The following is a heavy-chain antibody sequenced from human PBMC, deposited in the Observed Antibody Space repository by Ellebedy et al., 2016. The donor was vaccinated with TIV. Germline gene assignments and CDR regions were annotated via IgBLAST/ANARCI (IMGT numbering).Heavy chain of an antibody. CDR1: GFTFSNYW. Sequence: PGGSLRLSCAASGFTFSNYWMSWVRQAPGKGLEWVANIKQDGSEKYYVDSVKGRFTISRDNAKNSLYLQMNSLRAEDTAVYYCARVSFTMIVVAADAFDIWGQGTMVTVSS. CDR2: IKQDGSEK. V-gene: IGHV3-7*01. J-gene: IGHJ3*02. D-gene: IGHD3-22*01. CDR3: ARVSFTMIVVAADAFDI.